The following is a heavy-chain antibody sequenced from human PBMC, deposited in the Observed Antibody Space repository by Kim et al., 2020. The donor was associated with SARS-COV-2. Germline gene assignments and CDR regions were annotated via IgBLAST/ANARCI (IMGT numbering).Heavy chain of an antibody. D-gene: IGHD1-26*01. CDR3: ATVFKWARRGAFDY. V-gene: IGHV1-24*01. J-gene: IGHJ4*02. Sequence: AQKFQGRVTMTEDTSTDTAYMELSSLRSEDTAVYYCATVFKWARRGAFDYWGQGTLVTVSS.